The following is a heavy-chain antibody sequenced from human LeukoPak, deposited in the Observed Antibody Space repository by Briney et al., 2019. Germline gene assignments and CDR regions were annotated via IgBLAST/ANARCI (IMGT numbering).Heavy chain of an antibody. Sequence: PGGSLRLSCAASGFTFSSYWMSWVRQAPGKGLEWVANIKQDGSEKYYVDSVKGRFTISRDNAKNSLYLQMNSLRAEDTAVYYCAKVSYSSSWERTTLNDYWGQGTLVTVSS. CDR2: IKQDGSEK. D-gene: IGHD6-13*01. V-gene: IGHV3-7*01. J-gene: IGHJ4*02. CDR3: AKVSYSSSWERTTLNDY. CDR1: GFTFSSYW.